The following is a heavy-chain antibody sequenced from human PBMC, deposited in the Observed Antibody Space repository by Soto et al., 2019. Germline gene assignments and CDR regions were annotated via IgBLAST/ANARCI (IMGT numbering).Heavy chain of an antibody. CDR2: INHSGST. V-gene: IGHV4-34*01. Sequence: PGKGLEWIGEINHSGSTNYNPSLKSRVTISVDTSKNQFSLKLSSVTAADTAVYYCARLHYGDYGGGAFYMWAQGTMVTVSS. J-gene: IGHJ3*02. D-gene: IGHD4-17*01. CDR3: ARLHYGDYGGGAFYM.